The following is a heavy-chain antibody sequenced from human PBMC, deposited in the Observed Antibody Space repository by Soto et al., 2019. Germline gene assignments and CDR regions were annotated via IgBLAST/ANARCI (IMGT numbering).Heavy chain of an antibody. CDR1: GGSISSGGYY. J-gene: IGHJ5*02. D-gene: IGHD3-16*02. CDR3: AKGGVIKPYNWFDP. CDR2: IYYSGST. V-gene: IGHV4-31*03. Sequence: SETLSLTCTVSGGSISSGGYYWSWIRQHPGKGLEWIGYIYYSGSTYYNPSLKSRVTISVDTSKNQFSLKLSSVTAADTAVYYCAKGGVIKPYNWFDPWGQGTLVTVSS.